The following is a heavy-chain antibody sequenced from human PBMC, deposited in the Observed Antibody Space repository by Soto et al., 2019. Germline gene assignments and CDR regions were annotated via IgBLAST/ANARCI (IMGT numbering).Heavy chain of an antibody. Sequence: GESLKISCKGSGYSFTSYWIGWVRQMPGKGLEWMGIIYPGDSDTRYSPSFQGQVTISADKSISTAYLQWSSLKASDTAVYYCATQGYSGYDHFYDHGLDVWGPGTTVTVSS. D-gene: IGHD5-12*01. V-gene: IGHV5-51*01. CDR1: GYSFTSYW. CDR2: IYPGDSDT. CDR3: ATQGYSGYDHFYDHGLDV. J-gene: IGHJ6*02.